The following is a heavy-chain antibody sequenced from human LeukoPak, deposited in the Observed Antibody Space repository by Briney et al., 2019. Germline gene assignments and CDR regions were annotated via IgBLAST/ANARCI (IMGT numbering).Heavy chain of an antibody. Sequence: ASVKVSCKASGYTFTSYDINWVRQATGQGLEWMGWMNPNSGNTGYAQKFQGRVTMTRNTSISTAYMELSSLRSEDTAVYYCARGTVTSGGMDVWGQGTTVTVSS. V-gene: IGHV1-8*01. J-gene: IGHJ6*02. CDR3: ARGTVTSGGMDV. D-gene: IGHD3-10*01. CDR2: MNPNSGNT. CDR1: GYTFTSYD.